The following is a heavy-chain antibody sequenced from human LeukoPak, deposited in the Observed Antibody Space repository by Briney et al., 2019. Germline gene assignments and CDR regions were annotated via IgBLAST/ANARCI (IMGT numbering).Heavy chain of an antibody. V-gene: IGHV1-2*02. Sequence: ASVKVSCKASGYTFTGYYMHWVRQAPGQGLEWMGWINPYSGGTNYAQRFQGRVTMTRDTSISTAYMDLKGLRSDDTAMYYCATAYSSSLYSYYYMDVWGKGTTVAVSS. D-gene: IGHD2-2*01. CDR2: INPYSGGT. CDR3: ATAYSSSLYSYYYMDV. J-gene: IGHJ6*03. CDR1: GYTFTGYY.